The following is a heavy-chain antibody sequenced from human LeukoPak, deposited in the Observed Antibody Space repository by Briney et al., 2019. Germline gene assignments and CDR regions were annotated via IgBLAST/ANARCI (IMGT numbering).Heavy chain of an antibody. CDR2: IYYSGAT. V-gene: IGHV4-59*01. CDR3: ATLKGAPDNWFDP. J-gene: IGHJ5*02. Sequence: SETLSLTCTVSGGSISSYYWSWIRQPPGKGLEGIGYIYYSGATNYNPSLKSRVIISVDRSKNQFSLELSSVTAADTAVYYCATLKGAPDNWFDPWGQGTLVTVSS. CDR1: GGSISSYY.